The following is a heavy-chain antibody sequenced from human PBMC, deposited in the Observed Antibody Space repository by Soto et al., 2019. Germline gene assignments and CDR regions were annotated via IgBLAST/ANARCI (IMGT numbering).Heavy chain of an antibody. Sequence: GSLRLSCAASGFTFSSYEMNWVRQAPGKGLEWVSYISSSGSTIYYADSVKGRFTISRDNAKNSLYLQMNSLRAEDTAVYYCARGDGENYYYYGMDVWGQGTTVTVSS. CDR3: ARGDGENYYYYGMDV. D-gene: IGHD3-10*01. J-gene: IGHJ6*02. CDR2: ISSSGSTI. V-gene: IGHV3-48*03. CDR1: GFTFSSYE.